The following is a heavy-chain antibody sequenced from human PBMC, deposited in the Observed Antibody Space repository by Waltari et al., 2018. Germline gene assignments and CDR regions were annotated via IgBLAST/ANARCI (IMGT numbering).Heavy chain of an antibody. Sequence: QVQLQQWGAGLLRPSETLSLTCGVNGGSFSGYHWSWFRQSPGRGLEWIGEVNHYGNTNYNPSLKSRVTIVVDMSKNQFFLKLTSVTAAETAVYYCARRTAASGHWYFDLWGRGTLVTVSS. CDR1: GGSFSGYH. J-gene: IGHJ2*01. CDR3: ARRTAASGHWYFDL. V-gene: IGHV4-34*02. D-gene: IGHD6-13*01. CDR2: VNHYGNT.